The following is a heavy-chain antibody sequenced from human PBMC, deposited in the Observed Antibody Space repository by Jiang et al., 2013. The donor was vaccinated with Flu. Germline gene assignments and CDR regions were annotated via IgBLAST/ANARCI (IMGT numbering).Heavy chain of an antibody. J-gene: IGHJ1*01. CDR2: LSGSGRGI. CDR3: AKTPVPIWFPGGGARRDFQR. CDR1: GFSFNNYA. Sequence: VQLLESGGGLVQPGGSLRLSCEGSGFSFNNYAMSWVRQVPGKGLEWVSTLSGSGRGIYYADSVKGRFTISRDISANTLFLQMNSLTVDDTAVYYCAKTPVPIWFPGGGARRDFQRLGPGHPGHRLL. D-gene: IGHD1-14*01. V-gene: IGHV3-23*01.